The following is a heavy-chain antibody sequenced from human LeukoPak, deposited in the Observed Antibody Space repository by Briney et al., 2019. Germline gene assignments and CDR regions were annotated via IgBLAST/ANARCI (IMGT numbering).Heavy chain of an antibody. CDR2: ISSSGSTI. Sequence: GGSLRLSCAASGFTFSSYEMNWVRQAPGKGLEWVSYISSSGSTIYYADSVKGRFTISRDNAKNSLYLQMNSLRAEATAVYYCARDNDSSSWYDYWGQGTLVTVSS. CDR1: GFTFSSYE. V-gene: IGHV3-48*03. D-gene: IGHD6-13*01. CDR3: ARDNDSSSWYDY. J-gene: IGHJ4*02.